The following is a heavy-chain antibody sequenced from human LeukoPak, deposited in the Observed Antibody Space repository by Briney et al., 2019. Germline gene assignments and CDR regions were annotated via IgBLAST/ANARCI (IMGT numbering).Heavy chain of an antibody. CDR2: ISHNGGRK. CDR3: ARDVAVDCSDDYCYSGGFDY. CDR1: GFTFKTYA. J-gene: IGHJ4*02. V-gene: IGHV3-30*04. D-gene: IGHD2-15*01. Sequence: GGSLRLSCAASGFTFKTYAMHWVRQAPVKGLEWVAVISHNGGRKYYGDSVKGRFTISRDNSKHTLFLQMNSLRPEDTAVYYCARDVAVDCSDDYCYSGGFDYWGQGTLVSVSS.